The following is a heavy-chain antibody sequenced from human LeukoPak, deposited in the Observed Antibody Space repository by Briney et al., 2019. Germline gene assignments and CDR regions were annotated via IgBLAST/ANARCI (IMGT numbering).Heavy chain of an antibody. Sequence: ASVKVSCKASGYTFTGYYMHWVRQAPGQGLEWMGWINPNSGGTNYAQKFQGRVTMTRDTSTSTAYMELSRLRSDDTAVCYCARGPRGIAVAAVDYWGQGTLVTVSS. V-gene: IGHV1-2*02. CDR2: INPNSGGT. D-gene: IGHD6-19*01. J-gene: IGHJ4*02. CDR3: ARGPRGIAVAAVDY. CDR1: GYTFTGYY.